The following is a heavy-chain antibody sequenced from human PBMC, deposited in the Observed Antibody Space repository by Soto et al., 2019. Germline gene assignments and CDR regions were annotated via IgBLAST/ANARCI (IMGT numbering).Heavy chain of an antibody. CDR2: IHYSGTT. J-gene: IGHJ4*02. CDR1: GGSMRNYF. Sequence: SETLSLTCTVSGGSMRNYFWTWIRQPPGKGLEWIGYIHYSGTTSFFPSYNPSLRSRVTISEDTSKNQFSLKLLSVTTADTAVYFCAAGEASSRNLAPYYLDFWGQGTLGTVS. D-gene: IGHD6-13*01. V-gene: IGHV4-59*01. CDR3: AAGEASSRNLAPYYLDF.